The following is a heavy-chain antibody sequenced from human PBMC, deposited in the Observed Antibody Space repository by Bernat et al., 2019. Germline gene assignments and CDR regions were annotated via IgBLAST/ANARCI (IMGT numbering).Heavy chain of an antibody. V-gene: IGHV3-21*05. D-gene: IGHD2-21*02. Sequence: EVQLVESGGGLFNPGGSLRVSCAGSGFTFSSYGMNWVRQAPGKGLEWVSYISTSGTYIYYADSVSGRFNISRNNAKNSLYLQMNILRAEDTAIYYCARDLTALRTWYLDLWGRGTMVTVSS. CDR2: ISTSGTYI. CDR1: GFTFSSYG. J-gene: IGHJ2*01. CDR3: ARDLTALRTWYLDL.